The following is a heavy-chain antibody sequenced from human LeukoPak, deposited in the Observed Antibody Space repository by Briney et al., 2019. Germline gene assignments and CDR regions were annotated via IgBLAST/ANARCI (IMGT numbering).Heavy chain of an antibody. CDR1: GYTFTSYG. CDR2: IIPIFGTA. D-gene: IGHD3-22*01. J-gene: IGHJ3*02. Sequence: GASVKVSCKASGYTFTSYGISWVRQAPGQGLEWMGGIIPIFGTANYAQKFQGRVTITADESTSTAYMELSSLRSEDTAVYYCARDMPQPYYYDSSGYYVSAFDIWGQGTMVTVSS. V-gene: IGHV1-69*13. CDR3: ARDMPQPYYYDSSGYYVSAFDI.